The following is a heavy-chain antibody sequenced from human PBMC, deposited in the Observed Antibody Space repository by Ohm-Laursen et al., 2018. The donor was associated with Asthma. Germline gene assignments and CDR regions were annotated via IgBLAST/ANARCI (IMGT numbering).Heavy chain of an antibody. CDR2: ISLDGRQK. Sequence: SLRLSCSASGFTFSSYAMHWVRQTPGEGLEWVGLISLDGRQKYYVDSVKGRFTISRDNPNNTLYLQMDSLRPEDTGIYYCAKDRSRGGYYHFDYWGQGILVTVSS. CDR1: GFTFSSYA. J-gene: IGHJ4*02. CDR3: AKDRSRGGYYHFDY. D-gene: IGHD3-22*01. V-gene: IGHV3-30-3*01.